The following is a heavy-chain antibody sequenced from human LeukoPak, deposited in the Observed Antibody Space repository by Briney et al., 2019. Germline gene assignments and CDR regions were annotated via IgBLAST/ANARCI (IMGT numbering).Heavy chain of an antibody. CDR1: GGSISSYY. CDR2: IYYSGST. D-gene: IGHD6-13*01. J-gene: IGHJ5*02. CDR3: ARDTGYSSSWDGNWFDP. Sequence: PSETLSLTCTVSGGSISSYYWSWIRQPPGKGLEWIGYIYYSGSTNYNPSLKSRVTISVDTSKNQFSLKLSSVTAADTAVYYCARDTGYSSSWDGNWFDPWGQGTLVTVSS. V-gene: IGHV4-59*01.